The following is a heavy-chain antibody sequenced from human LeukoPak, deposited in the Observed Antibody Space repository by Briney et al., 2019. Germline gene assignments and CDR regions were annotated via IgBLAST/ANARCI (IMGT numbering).Heavy chain of an antibody. J-gene: IGHJ3*02. V-gene: IGHV4-34*01. D-gene: IGHD3-10*01. CDR1: GGSFSGYY. CDR3: AAMVRGVIWAFDI. Sequence: SETLSLTCAVYGGSFSGYYWSWIRQPPGKGLEWIGEINHSGSTNYNPSLESRVTISVDTSKNQFSLKLSSVTAADTAVYYCAAMVRGVIWAFDIWGQGTMVTVSS. CDR2: INHSGST.